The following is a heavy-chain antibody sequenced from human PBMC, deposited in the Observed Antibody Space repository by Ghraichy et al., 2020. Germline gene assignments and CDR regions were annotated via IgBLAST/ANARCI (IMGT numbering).Heavy chain of an antibody. CDR2: INHSGST. V-gene: IGHV4-34*01. J-gene: IGHJ5*02. CDR3: ARRDLLPPARPGYSSSWRGSHNWFDP. D-gene: IGHD6-13*01. Sequence: SETLSLTCAVYGGSFSGYYWSWIRQPPGKGLEWIGEINHSGSTNYNPSLKSRVTISVDTSKNQFSLKLSSVTAADTAVYYCARRDLLPPARPGYSSSWRGSHNWFDPWGQGTLVTVSS. CDR1: GGSFSGYY.